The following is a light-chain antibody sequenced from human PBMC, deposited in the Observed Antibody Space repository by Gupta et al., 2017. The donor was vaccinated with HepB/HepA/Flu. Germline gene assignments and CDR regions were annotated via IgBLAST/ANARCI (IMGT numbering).Light chain of an antibody. V-gene: IGKV1-5*03. CDR2: KAS. CDR1: QSISTW. Sequence: DIQMTQSPSTLSASVGDRVTITCRASQSISTWLAWYQQKPGRAPKLLIYKASSLEGGVPLRFSGSGSGTEFTLTISSLQPDDFATYYCQQYNSFLWTFGQGTKLEIK. CDR3: QQYNSFLWT. J-gene: IGKJ1*01.